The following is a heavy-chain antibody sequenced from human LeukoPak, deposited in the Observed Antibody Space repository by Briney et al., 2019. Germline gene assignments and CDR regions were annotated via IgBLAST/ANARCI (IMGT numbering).Heavy chain of an antibody. J-gene: IGHJ4*02. CDR3: ARDRGTVVTPVGY. Sequence: GGSLRLSCAASGFIFNDCAMSWVRQVPGKGLECVSVISASGGKTYYADSVKGRFTISRDNAKNSLYLQMNSLRAEDTAVYYCARDRGTVVTPVGYWGQGTLVTVSS. V-gene: IGHV3-23*01. D-gene: IGHD4-23*01. CDR2: ISASGGKT. CDR1: GFIFNDCA.